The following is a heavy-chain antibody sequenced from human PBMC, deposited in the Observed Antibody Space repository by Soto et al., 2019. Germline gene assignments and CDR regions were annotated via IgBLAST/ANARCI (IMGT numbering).Heavy chain of an antibody. CDR3: TTFYYENEDY. CDR1: GFTFNDAW. D-gene: IGHD3-22*01. J-gene: IGHJ4*02. Sequence: EVRLVESRGGLVKPGGSLRLSCTASGFTFNDAWMTWIRQAPGKGLEWVGRIKSHTDGGTTDYAAPVKGRFIISRDDSKSTFYLQMNSLKTGDTAVYYCTTFYYENEDYWGQGTLVTVSS. V-gene: IGHV3-15*01. CDR2: IKSHTDGGTT.